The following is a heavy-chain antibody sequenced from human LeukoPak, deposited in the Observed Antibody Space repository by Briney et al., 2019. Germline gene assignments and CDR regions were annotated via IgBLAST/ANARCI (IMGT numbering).Heavy chain of an antibody. D-gene: IGHD3-22*01. CDR2: INHSGST. CDR1: GGSFSGYY. CDR3: ASNPYYYDSSGYFPWIY. J-gene: IGHJ4*02. V-gene: IGHV4-34*01. Sequence: SETLSLTCAVYGGSFSGYYWSWIRQPPGKGLEWIGEINHSGSTYYNPSLKSRVTISVDTSKNQFSLKLSSVTAADTAVYYCASNPYYYDSSGYFPWIYWGQGTLVTVSS.